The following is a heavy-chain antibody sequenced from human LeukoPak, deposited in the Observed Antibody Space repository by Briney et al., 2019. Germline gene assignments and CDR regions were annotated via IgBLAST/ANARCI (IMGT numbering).Heavy chain of an antibody. J-gene: IGHJ4*02. V-gene: IGHV4-39*01. CDR2: IYHSGRS. D-gene: IGHD6-13*01. CDR3: ARQSGPYSSRWFDY. Sequence: SQTLSLTCTVSGGSISSGNFYWGWIRQPPGKGLEWIGSIYHSGRSFYNPSLKSRVTISEDASKNQFSVKVTSVTAADTAVYYCARQSGPYSSRWFDYWGQGALVTVSS. CDR1: GGSISSGNFY.